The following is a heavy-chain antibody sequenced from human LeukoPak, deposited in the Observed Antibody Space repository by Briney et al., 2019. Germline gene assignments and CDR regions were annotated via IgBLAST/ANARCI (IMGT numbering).Heavy chain of an antibody. CDR1: GSTFSNSW. J-gene: IGHJ4*02. V-gene: IGHV5-10-1*01. CDR3: ARVVLGSGTYYNDY. Sequence: GESLRISCKVSGSTFSNSWITWVRQKPGKGLEWMGRIDPIDYYTNYCPSLQGHVTISVDKTTTTAFLQWRSLRASDTAIYYCARVVLGSGTYYNDYWGQGTLVTVSS. CDR2: IDPIDYYT. D-gene: IGHD3-10*01.